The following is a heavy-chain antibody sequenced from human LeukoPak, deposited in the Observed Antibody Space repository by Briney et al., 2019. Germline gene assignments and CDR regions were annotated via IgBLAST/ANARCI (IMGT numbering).Heavy chain of an antibody. CDR3: ARDWYYYDSSGSTDAFDI. Sequence: PSETLSLTCTVSGGSISSYYWSWIRQAAGKGLEWIGRIYTSGSTNYNPSLKSRVTMSVDTSKNQFSLKLSSVTAADTAVYYCARDWYYYDSSGSTDAFDIWGQGTMVTVSS. CDR1: GGSISSYY. D-gene: IGHD3-22*01. CDR2: IYTSGST. J-gene: IGHJ3*02. V-gene: IGHV4-4*07.